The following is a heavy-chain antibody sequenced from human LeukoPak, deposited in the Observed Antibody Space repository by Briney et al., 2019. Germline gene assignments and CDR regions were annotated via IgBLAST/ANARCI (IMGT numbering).Heavy chain of an antibody. CDR1: GGSFSGYY. Sequence: SETLSLTCAVYGGSFSGYYWSWIRQPPGKGLEWIGEINHSGSTNYNPSLKSRVTISVDTSKNQFSLKLSSVTAADMAVYYCARLYSGSYIYWGQGTLVTVSS. J-gene: IGHJ4*02. CDR2: INHSGST. V-gene: IGHV4-34*01. CDR3: ARLYSGSYIY. D-gene: IGHD1-26*01.